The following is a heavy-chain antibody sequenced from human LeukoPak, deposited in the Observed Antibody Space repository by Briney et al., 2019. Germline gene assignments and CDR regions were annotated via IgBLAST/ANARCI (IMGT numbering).Heavy chain of an antibody. V-gene: IGHV4-59*01. CDR3: ASAGKFYYYMDV. J-gene: IGHJ6*03. CDR1: GDSSSSYS. CDR2: FYYSGGT. Sequence: PSETLSLTCSVSGDSSSSYSLSWIRQRPEKGLEWIGSFYYSGGTDYIPSLVSRLTIYMDTSKTQLSLRLRSVTAADTAVYYCASAGKFYYYMDVWGKGTPVTVSS.